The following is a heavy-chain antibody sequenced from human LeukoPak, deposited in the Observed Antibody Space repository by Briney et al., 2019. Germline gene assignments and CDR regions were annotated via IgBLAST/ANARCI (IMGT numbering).Heavy chain of an antibody. V-gene: IGHV3-7*01. CDR1: GFTFSSYW. CDR2: INQDGAEK. Sequence: GGPLRLSCAASGFTFSSYWMTWVRQAPGKGLEWVANINQDGAEKYYVDSVKGRFTISRDNAKNSLYLQMHSLRAEDTAVYHCATDVGSGWSRLDAFHVWGQRTMVTVSS. J-gene: IGHJ3*01. CDR3: ATDVGSGWSRLDAFHV. D-gene: IGHD6-19*01.